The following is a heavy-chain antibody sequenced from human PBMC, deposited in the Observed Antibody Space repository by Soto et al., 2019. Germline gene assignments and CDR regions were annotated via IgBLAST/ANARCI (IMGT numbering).Heavy chain of an antibody. D-gene: IGHD6-19*01. CDR1: GGTFSNYA. CDR3: ARVEAVAGIYNYHGLDV. V-gene: IGHV1-69*12. Sequence: QVQLVQSGAEVKKPGSSVKVSCKASGGTFSNYAISWVRQAPGQGLEWMGGIVPIFGTTHYAQKFQGRVTMIADDSTTTAYLELSSLRSEDTAMYYCARVEAVAGIYNYHGLDVWGQGTAVSVSS. J-gene: IGHJ6*02. CDR2: IVPIFGTT.